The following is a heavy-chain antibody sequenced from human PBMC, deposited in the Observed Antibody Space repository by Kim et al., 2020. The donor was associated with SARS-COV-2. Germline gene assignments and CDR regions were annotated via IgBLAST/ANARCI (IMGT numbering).Heavy chain of an antibody. Sequence: GGSLRLSCAASGFTFSVYSMNWVRQAPGKGLEWVSSISMSANHIYYAESVKGRFAISRDDASNALFLQMNSLRAEDTAVYYCARDPSREQEFWSGPYYYYGMDLWGQGTTVTVSS. J-gene: IGHJ6*02. CDR2: ISMSANHI. CDR3: ARDPSREQEFWSGPYYYYGMDL. CDR1: GFTFSVYS. D-gene: IGHD3-3*01. V-gene: IGHV3-21*01.